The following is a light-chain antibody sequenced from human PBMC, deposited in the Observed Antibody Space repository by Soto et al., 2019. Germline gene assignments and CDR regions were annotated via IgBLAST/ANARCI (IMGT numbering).Light chain of an antibody. Sequence: QSALTQPASVSGCPGQSIAISCTGTSSDVGAYNYVSWYQHQPGKAPKLIIFDVSNRPSGVSTRFSGSKSGDTASLTISGLQAEDEADYYCSSYTTSTTQVFGGGTQLTVL. V-gene: IGLV2-14*03. CDR3: SSYTTSTTQV. J-gene: IGLJ2*01. CDR2: DVS. CDR1: SSDVGAYNY.